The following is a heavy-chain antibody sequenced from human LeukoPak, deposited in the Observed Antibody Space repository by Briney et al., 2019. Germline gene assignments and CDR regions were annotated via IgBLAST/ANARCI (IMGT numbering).Heavy chain of an antibody. Sequence: PGGSLRLSCAASGFNFSSYAMSWVRQAPGKGLEWVSAISGSGGSTYYADSVKGRFTISRDNSKSTLYLQMNSLRAEDTAVYYCANPFSTPRSNYYIDVWGKGTTVTVPS. CDR1: GFNFSSYA. CDR3: ANPFSTPRSNYYIDV. J-gene: IGHJ6*03. CDR2: ISGSGGST. V-gene: IGHV3-23*01. D-gene: IGHD2-2*01.